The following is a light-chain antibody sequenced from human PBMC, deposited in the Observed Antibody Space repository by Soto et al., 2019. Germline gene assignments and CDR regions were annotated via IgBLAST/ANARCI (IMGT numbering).Light chain of an antibody. CDR2: DTS. CDR1: TGVVTSGHY. J-gene: IGLJ2*01. V-gene: IGLV7-46*01. Sequence: QAVVTQEPSLTVSPGGTVTLTCGSSTGVVTSGHYPYWFQQKPGQAPRTLIYDTSNKHSWTPARFSGSLLGGKAALTLSGAQPEDEADYYCLLSYSGAWGVFGGGTKLTVL. CDR3: LLSYSGAWGV.